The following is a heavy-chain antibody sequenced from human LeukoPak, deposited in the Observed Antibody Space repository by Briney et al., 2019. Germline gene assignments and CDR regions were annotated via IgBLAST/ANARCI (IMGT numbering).Heavy chain of an antibody. Sequence: GGSLRLSCAASGLIFSSYVMHWVRQAPGKGLECVAVISYDGRNKYYADSAKGRFTVSRDNSKNTLYLQMNSLRAEDTAVYYCARGSMIVQRRDVFDIWGQGTMVTVSS. V-gene: IGHV3-30*04. D-gene: IGHD3-22*01. CDR3: ARGSMIVQRRDVFDI. CDR2: ISYDGRNK. J-gene: IGHJ3*02. CDR1: GLIFSSYV.